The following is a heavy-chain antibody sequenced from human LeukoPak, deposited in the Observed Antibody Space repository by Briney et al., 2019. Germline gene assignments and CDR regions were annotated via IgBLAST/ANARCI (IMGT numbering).Heavy chain of an antibody. Sequence: SETLSLTCTVSGGSISSYYWSWIRQPPGKGLEWIGYIYYSGSTNYNPSLKSRVTISVDTSKNQFSLKLSSVTAADTAVYYCARTNRGIAARRGHYYYMDVWGKGTTVTVSS. CDR1: GGSISSYY. D-gene: IGHD6-6*01. V-gene: IGHV4-59*01. CDR2: IYYSGST. J-gene: IGHJ6*03. CDR3: ARTNRGIAARRGHYYYMDV.